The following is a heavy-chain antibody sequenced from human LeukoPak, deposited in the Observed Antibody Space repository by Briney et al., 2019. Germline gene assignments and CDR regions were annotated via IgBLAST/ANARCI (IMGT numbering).Heavy chain of an antibody. CDR2: IKQDGGEK. D-gene: IGHD3-22*01. J-gene: IGHJ2*01. Sequence: GGCLRLSCAASGFTFSSYWMSWVRQAPGKGLEWVANIKQDGGEKYYVDSVKGRFTISRDNAKNSLYLQMNSLRAEDTAVYYCARVAGHYYDTSGYYYVPWYFDLWGRGTLVTVSS. V-gene: IGHV3-7*01. CDR3: ARVAGHYYDTSGYYYVPWYFDL. CDR1: GFTFSSYW.